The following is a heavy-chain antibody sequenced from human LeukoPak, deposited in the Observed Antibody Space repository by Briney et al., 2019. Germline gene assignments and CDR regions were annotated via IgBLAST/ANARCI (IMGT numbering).Heavy chain of an antibody. CDR3: VKSGGYGLIDY. J-gene: IGHJ4*02. D-gene: IGHD6-19*01. CDR1: GGSISSSSYY. Sequence: PSETLSLTCTVSGGSISSSSYYWGWIRQPPGKGLEWIGSIYYSGPTFYNPSLKSRVTVSVDTSKNQFSLRLSSVTAADTAMYYCVKSGGYGLIDYWGQGTLVTVSS. CDR2: IYYSGPT. V-gene: IGHV4-39*01.